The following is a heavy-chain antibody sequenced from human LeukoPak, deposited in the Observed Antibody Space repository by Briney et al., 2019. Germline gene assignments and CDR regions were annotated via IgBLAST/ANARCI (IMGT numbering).Heavy chain of an antibody. D-gene: IGHD3-22*01. Sequence: TGGSLRLSCAASGFTFSNYWIHWVRQAPGKGLVWVSRIGNAGSITTYADSVKGRFTISRDNAENTLYLQMNSLRVEDTAVYYCVRSAFHAGSGNYYDYWGQGTLVTVSS. CDR1: GFTFSNYW. J-gene: IGHJ4*02. V-gene: IGHV3-74*03. CDR2: IGNAGSIT. CDR3: VRSAFHAGSGNYYDY.